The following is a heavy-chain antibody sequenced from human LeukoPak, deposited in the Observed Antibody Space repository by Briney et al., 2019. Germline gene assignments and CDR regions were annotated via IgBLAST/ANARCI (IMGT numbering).Heavy chain of an antibody. D-gene: IGHD2-2*01. V-gene: IGHV4-30-4*08. J-gene: IGHJ6*04. CDR1: GGSNSSGVYY. CDR3: ARGCSSTSCYGYV. CDR2: IYYSGST. Sequence: SETLSLTCTVSGGSNSSGVYYWSWIRQPPGKGLEWIGYIYYSGSTYYNPSLKSRVTISVDTSKNQFSLKLSSVTAADTAVYYCARGCSSTSCYGYVWGKGTTVTVSS.